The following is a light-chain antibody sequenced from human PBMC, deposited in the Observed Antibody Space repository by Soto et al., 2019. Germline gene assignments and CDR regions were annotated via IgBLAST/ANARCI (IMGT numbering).Light chain of an antibody. J-gene: IGKJ1*01. Sequence: EIVLTQSPATLSLSPGERATLSCRASQSVSSYLAWYQQKPGQAPRLLIYDASNRATGIPARFSGSGSGTDFTLTISSLEPEDFAVYYCHQRRNLPPWTFGQGTKVEIK. V-gene: IGKV3-11*01. CDR2: DAS. CDR1: QSVSSY. CDR3: HQRRNLPPWT.